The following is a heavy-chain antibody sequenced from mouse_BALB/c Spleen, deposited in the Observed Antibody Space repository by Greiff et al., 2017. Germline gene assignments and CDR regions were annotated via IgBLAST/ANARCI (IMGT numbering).Heavy chain of an antibody. CDR2: IYPYNGGT. J-gene: IGHJ4*01. Sequence: EVQLQHSGPELVKPGASVKISCKASGYTFTDYNMHWVKQSHGKSLEWIGYIYPYNGGTGYNQKFKSKATLTVDNSSSTAYMELRSLTSEDSAVYYCARRLGRNYAMDYWGQGTSVTVSS. D-gene: IGHD4-1*01. CDR3: ARRLGRNYAMDY. CDR1: GYTFTDYN. V-gene: IGHV1S29*02.